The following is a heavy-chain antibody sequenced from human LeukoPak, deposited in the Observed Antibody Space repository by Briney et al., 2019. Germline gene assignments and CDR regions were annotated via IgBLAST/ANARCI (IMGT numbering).Heavy chain of an antibody. D-gene: IGHD2-2*01. CDR1: GYTFTSYY. J-gene: IGHJ3*01. CDR2: INPIVGST. V-gene: IGHV1-46*01. CDR3: ARVSSDCSSTSCYVYDAFDV. Sequence: ASGKVSCKASGYTFTSYYMHWVRQAPGQGLEWMGIINPIVGSTSYAQKFQGRVTMTRDTSTSTVYMELSSLRSEDTAVYYCARVSSDCSSTSCYVYDAFDVWGQGTMVTVSS.